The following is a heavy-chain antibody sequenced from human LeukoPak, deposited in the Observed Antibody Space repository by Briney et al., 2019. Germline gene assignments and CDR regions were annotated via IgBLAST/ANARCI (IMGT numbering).Heavy chain of an antibody. Sequence: PGGSLRLSCAASGFTFSSYSMNWVRQAPGKGLEWVANIKQDGSEKYYVDSVKGRFTISRDNAKNSLYLQMNSLRAEDTAVYYCARDYSGSFESPPHHWGQGTLVTVSS. CDR2: IKQDGSEK. D-gene: IGHD1-26*01. V-gene: IGHV3-7*01. CDR1: GFTFSSYS. CDR3: ARDYSGSFESPPHH. J-gene: IGHJ5*02.